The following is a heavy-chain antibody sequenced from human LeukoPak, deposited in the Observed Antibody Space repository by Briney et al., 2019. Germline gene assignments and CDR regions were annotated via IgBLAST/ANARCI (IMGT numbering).Heavy chain of an antibody. D-gene: IGHD1-20*01. V-gene: IGHV1-2*02. J-gene: IGHJ4*02. CDR3: ARGRYGNWNLDY. Sequence: ASVKVSCKASGYTFTGQYMYWVRQAPGQGLEWMGWINPHNGGTEYAQKFQGRVTMSRDTSITTAFMQLTGLTSDDTAVYYCARGRYGNWNLDYWGQRTLVTVSS. CDR1: GYTFTGQY. CDR2: INPHNGGT.